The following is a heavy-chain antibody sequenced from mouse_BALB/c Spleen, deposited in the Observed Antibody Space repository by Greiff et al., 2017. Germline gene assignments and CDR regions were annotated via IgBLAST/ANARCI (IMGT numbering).Heavy chain of an antibody. J-gene: IGHJ4*01. V-gene: IGHV5-17*02. CDR2: ISSGSSTI. CDR3: ARNGYDAMDY. Sequence: EVQRVESGGGLVQPGGSRKLSCAASGFTFSSFGMHWVRQAPEKGLEWVAYISSGSSTIYYADTVKGRFTISRDNPKNTLFLQMTSLRSEDTAMYCCARNGYDAMDYWGQGTSVTVSS. CDR1: GFTFSSFG.